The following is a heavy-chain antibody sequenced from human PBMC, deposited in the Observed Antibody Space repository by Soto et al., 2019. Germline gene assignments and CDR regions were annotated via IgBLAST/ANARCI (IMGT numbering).Heavy chain of an antibody. V-gene: IGHV4-38-2*01. Sequence: ETLSVTSAFSVYPITNGYFWGWTRKPPGKGLEWIGSIYHDGTTNYNPSLKSRVIISVDTSKNPFSLELRYLTAADTAVYSCVRGTSLSIKLGFDIWGQGTMVTVSS. J-gene: IGHJ3*02. D-gene: IGHD1-1*01. CDR1: VYPITNGYF. CDR2: IYHDGTT. CDR3: VRGTSLSIKLGFDI.